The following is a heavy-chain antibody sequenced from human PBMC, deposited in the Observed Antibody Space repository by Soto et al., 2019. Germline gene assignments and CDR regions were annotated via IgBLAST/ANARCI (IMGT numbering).Heavy chain of an antibody. CDR2: IYHTGST. J-gene: IGHJ5*02. D-gene: IGHD3-10*01. CDR1: GGPISSSSYY. Sequence: PSETLSLTCTVSGGPISSSSYYWGWFRQPPGKGLEWIGSIYHTGSTYKSPSLKSRVTISVDTSKNQFSLKLSSVTAADTAVYYCAREGGSPPRVDPWGQGTLVTVSS. V-gene: IGHV4-39*01. CDR3: AREGGSPPRVDP.